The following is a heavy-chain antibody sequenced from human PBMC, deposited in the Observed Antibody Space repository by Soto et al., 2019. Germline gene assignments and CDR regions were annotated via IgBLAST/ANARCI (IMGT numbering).Heavy chain of an antibody. D-gene: IGHD5-18*01. J-gene: IGHJ6*03. Sequence: QVQLVQSGAEVKKPGASVKVSCTASGYTFTSYGITWVRQAPGQGLEWMGWISTYNGDTNYAQELQGRVTMTTGTSTTTAYMELRSLRSDDTAVYYCAYSYGQYNNYYYYMAVWGKGTTVTVSS. CDR2: ISTYNGDT. CDR1: GYTFTSYG. CDR3: AYSYGQYNNYYYYMAV. V-gene: IGHV1-18*01.